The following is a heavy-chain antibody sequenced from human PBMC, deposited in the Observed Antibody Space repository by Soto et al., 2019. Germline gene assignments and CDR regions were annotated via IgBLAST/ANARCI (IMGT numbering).Heavy chain of an antibody. V-gene: IGHV3-48*02. D-gene: IGHD3-10*01. Sequence: GGSLRLSCTATGFPFRSYSMNWVRQAPGKGLEWVSYVGSRNSETSYADSVKGRFTISRDNAKNSLYLQMDSLRDEDTAVFYCAGIRITMVVVAPRAFDVWGQGTMVTVSS. CDR3: AGIRITMVVVAPRAFDV. CDR2: VGSRNSET. J-gene: IGHJ3*01. CDR1: GFPFRSYS.